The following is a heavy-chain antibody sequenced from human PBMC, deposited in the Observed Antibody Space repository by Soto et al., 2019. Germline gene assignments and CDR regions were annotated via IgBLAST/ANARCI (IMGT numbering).Heavy chain of an antibody. Sequence: SVKVSCKASGGTFSSYAISWVRQAPGQGLEWMGGIIPIFGTANYAQKFQGRVTITADESTSTAYMELSSLRSEDTAVYYCARWGGNNWNDPNWFDPWGQGTLVTVSS. CDR2: IIPIFGTA. V-gene: IGHV1-69*13. J-gene: IGHJ5*02. CDR3: ARWGGNNWNDPNWFDP. D-gene: IGHD1-1*01. CDR1: GGTFSSYA.